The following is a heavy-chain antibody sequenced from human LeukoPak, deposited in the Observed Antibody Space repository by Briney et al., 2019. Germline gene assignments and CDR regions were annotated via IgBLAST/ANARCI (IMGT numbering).Heavy chain of an antibody. CDR3: ARPRSGTTRAFDI. J-gene: IGHJ3*02. CDR2: INHSGST. V-gene: IGHV4-34*01. D-gene: IGHD1-7*01. Sequence: SETLSLTCAVYGGSFSGYYWSWIRQPPGKGLEWIGEINHSGSTNYNPSLKSRVTISVDTSKNQVSLRLTSVTAADTAVYYCARPRSGTTRAFDIWGQGTMVTVSS. CDR1: GGSFSGYY.